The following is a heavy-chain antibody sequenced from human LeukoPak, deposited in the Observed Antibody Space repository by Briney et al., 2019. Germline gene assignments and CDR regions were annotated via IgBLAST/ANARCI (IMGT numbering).Heavy chain of an antibody. CDR2: ISGSGGSGGST. Sequence: GGSLRLSCAASGFTFSSYAMSWVRQPPGKGLEWVSAISGSGGSGGSTYYAGSVQGRSTISRDNSKNTLYLQMNSLRAEDTAVYYCAKAPPHPLGYCSSASCYGFDYWGQGTLVTVSS. V-gene: IGHV3-23*01. J-gene: IGHJ4*02. CDR3: AKAPPHPLGYCSSASCYGFDY. D-gene: IGHD2-2*01. CDR1: GFTFSSYA.